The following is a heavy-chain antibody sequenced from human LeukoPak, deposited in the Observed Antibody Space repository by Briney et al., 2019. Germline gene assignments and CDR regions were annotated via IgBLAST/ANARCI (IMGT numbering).Heavy chain of an antibody. CDR1: GFTFSSYT. CDR2: ISTGDGNT. D-gene: IGHD7-27*01. V-gene: IGHV3-23*01. Sequence: GGSLRLSCTASGFTFSSYTMTWVRQAPGKGLKWVSTISTGDGNTYYADSVKGRFTVSRDDSKNTLYLQMNSLRAEDTAVYYCAKDGGLWVSAHWGDSWGRGTLVTVSS. CDR3: AKDGGLWVSAHWGDS. J-gene: IGHJ4*02.